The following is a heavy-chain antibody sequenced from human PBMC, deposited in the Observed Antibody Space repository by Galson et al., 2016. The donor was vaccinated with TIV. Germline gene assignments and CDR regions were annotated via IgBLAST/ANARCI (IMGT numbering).Heavy chain of an antibody. CDR2: IKDTGVTT. CDR3: TREMPATFFFDY. D-gene: IGHD2-2*01. J-gene: IGHJ4*02. CDR1: GYTFTSYH. Sequence: SVKVSCKASGYTFTSYHLHWVRQAPGQGLEWMGIIKDTGVTTTYPQRFQGRLTITRDTSTTTVYMEPSSLRSEDTAVYYCTREMPATFFFDYWGQGTLVTVSS. V-gene: IGHV1-46*01.